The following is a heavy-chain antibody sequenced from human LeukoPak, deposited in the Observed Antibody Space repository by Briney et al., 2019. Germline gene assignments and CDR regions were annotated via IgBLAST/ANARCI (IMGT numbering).Heavy chain of an antibody. D-gene: IGHD4-17*01. V-gene: IGHV3-74*01. J-gene: IGHJ4*02. CDR3: ARLGARQMLEY. CDR2: ICPDGTVT. Sequence: QAGGSLRLSCAASGFTFSTYCMHWVRQAPGKGPMWVSRICPDGTVTNYADSVKARFIISRDNARNTVYLQMNSLRAEDTAVYYCARLGARQMLEYWGQGTLVTVSS. CDR1: GFTFSTYC.